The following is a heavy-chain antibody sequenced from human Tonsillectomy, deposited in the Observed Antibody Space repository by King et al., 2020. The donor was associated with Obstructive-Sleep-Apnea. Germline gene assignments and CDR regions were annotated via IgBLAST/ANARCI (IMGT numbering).Heavy chain of an antibody. D-gene: IGHD1/OR15-1a*01. V-gene: IGHV4-34*01. Sequence: VQLQQWGAGLLKPSENLSLTCTVYGGTFSGYYWSWIRQPPGKGMEWIGEINHSGSNNYNPSLKSRVTMSVDTSKNQVSLKLSSVTAADTAVYYCARRPGFSSSINSLGTNCCDFWGQGTLVTVSS. CDR2: INHSGSN. CDR3: ARRPGFSSSINSLGTNCCDF. J-gene: IGHJ4*02. CDR1: GGTFSGYY.